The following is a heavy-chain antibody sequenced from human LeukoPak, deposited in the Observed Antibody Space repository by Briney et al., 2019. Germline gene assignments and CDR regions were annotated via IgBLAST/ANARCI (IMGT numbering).Heavy chain of an antibody. CDR3: ARDPQLTGAFDY. Sequence: SETLSLTCTVSGGSISSSSYYWGWIRQPPGTGLEWIGSIYYSGSTYYNPSLKSRVTISVDTSKNQFALKVNSVTAADTAVYFCARDPQLTGAFDYWGRGTLVTVSS. CDR2: IYYSGST. CDR1: GGSISSSSYY. J-gene: IGHJ4*02. D-gene: IGHD7-27*01. V-gene: IGHV4-39*02.